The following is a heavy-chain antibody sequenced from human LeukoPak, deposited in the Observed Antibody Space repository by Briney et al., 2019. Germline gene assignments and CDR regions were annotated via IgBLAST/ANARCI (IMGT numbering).Heavy chain of an antibody. J-gene: IGHJ6*02. Sequence: GGSLRLSCAASGFTFSSYWMQWVRQAPGKGLVWLSRIYMDGSSTSYADSVKGRFTISRDNARNTLYLQMNSLRAEDTAVYYCARAGVGYGMDVWGQGAAVTVCS. CDR3: ARAGVGYGMDV. CDR1: GFTFSSYW. CDR2: IYMDGSST. D-gene: IGHD2-15*01. V-gene: IGHV3-74*01.